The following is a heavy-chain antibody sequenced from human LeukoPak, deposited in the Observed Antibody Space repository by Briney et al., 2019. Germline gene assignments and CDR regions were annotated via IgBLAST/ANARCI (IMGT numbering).Heavy chain of an antibody. CDR1: GFTFNRHG. CDR3: ARAYQGTGIKWFDP. D-gene: IGHD2-8*02. Sequence: GRSLRLSCAASGFTFNRHGMHWVRQAPGKGLEWLALISDDGSEKYYADSVKGLTISRDNSENMVYLQMNSLRDEDTAVYYCARAYQGTGIKWFDPWGQGTLVTVSS. V-gene: IGHV3-30*03. J-gene: IGHJ5*02. CDR2: ISDDGSEK.